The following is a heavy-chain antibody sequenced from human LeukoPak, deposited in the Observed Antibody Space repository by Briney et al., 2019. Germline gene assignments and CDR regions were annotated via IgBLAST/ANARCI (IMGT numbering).Heavy chain of an antibody. D-gene: IGHD3-22*01. CDR1: GFTFSSYA. CDR3: ARDSDSSGYYYFDY. J-gene: IGHJ4*02. Sequence: GGSLRLSCAASGFTFSSYAMSWVRQAPGKGLEWVSVIYSGGSTYYADSVKGRFTISRDNSKNTLYLQMNSLRAEDTAVYYCARDSDSSGYYYFDYWGQGTLVTVSS. V-gene: IGHV3-66*01. CDR2: IYSGGST.